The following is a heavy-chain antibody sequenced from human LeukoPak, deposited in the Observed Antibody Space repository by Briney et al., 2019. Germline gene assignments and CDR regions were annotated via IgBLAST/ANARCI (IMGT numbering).Heavy chain of an antibody. CDR1: GYTFTSYG. CDR2: ISAYNGNT. D-gene: IGHD6-13*01. CDR3: ARDPGSIAAAGRWFDP. Sequence: GASVKVPCKASGYTFTSYGISWVRQAPGQGLEWMGWISAYNGNTNYAQKLQGRVTMTTDTSTSTAYMELRSLRSDDTAVYYCARDPGSIAAAGRWFDPWGQGTLVTVSS. J-gene: IGHJ5*02. V-gene: IGHV1-18*01.